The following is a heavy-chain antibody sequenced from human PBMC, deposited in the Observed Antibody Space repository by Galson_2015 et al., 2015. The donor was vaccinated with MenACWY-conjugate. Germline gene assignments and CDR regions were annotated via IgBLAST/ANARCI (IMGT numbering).Heavy chain of an antibody. V-gene: IGHV5-51*01. Sequence: QSGAEVKKPGESLKISCTTTGYSFTTYWIAWVRQMPGTGLEWIGLISPGDSNTRYSPSFQGQVTISADKSISTAYLQWSSLEASDTAMYYCARHPPGGRGMDVWGQGTTVIVSS. CDR1: GYSFTTYW. CDR3: ARHPPGGRGMDV. CDR2: ISPGDSNT. D-gene: IGHD1-26*01. J-gene: IGHJ6*02.